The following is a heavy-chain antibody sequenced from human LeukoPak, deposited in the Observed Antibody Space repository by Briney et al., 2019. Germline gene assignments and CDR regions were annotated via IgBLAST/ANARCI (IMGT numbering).Heavy chain of an antibody. CDR1: GGSISSYY. CDR3: GRWLYGSVSYYKSNWFDP. CDR2: IYYSGST. Sequence: SETLSLTCTVCGGSISSYYWSWIRQPPGKGLEWIGYIYYSGSTNYNPSLKSRVTILVDTRKNQSSLKHGSLTTADTAVLYLGRWLYGSVSYYKSNWFDPWGQGTLDSVSS. V-gene: IGHV4-59*01. J-gene: IGHJ5*02. D-gene: IGHD3-10*01.